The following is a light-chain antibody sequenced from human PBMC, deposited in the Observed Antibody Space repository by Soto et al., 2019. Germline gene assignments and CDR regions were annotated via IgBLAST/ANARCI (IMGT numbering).Light chain of an antibody. CDR2: GAS. V-gene: IGKV3-15*01. CDR1: QSVSSN. CDR3: QQYNNWPET. Sequence: EIVMTQSPATQSVSPGERATLSCRASQSVSSNLAWYQQKPGQAPRLLIYGASTRATGIPARFSGSGSGTEFTLTISSLQYEDFAVYYCQQYNNWPETFGQGTKVEIK. J-gene: IGKJ1*01.